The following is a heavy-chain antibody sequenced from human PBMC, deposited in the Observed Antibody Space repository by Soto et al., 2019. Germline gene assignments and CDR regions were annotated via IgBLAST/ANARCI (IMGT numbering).Heavy chain of an antibody. V-gene: IGHV3-30*18. J-gene: IGHJ6*02. CDR3: AKDLQSYGDYDYYCYGMDV. CDR2: ISYDGTNK. Sequence: QVQLVESGGGEVQPGRSLTISCAASGFTFSTYGMHWVRQTPGKGLEWVAVISYDGTNKFYSDSVKGRFTISRDNFKNTLPLQVNSLRADDTADYSCAKDLQSYGDYDYYCYGMDVWGLGTRVTVS. D-gene: IGHD4-17*01. CDR1: GFTFSTYG.